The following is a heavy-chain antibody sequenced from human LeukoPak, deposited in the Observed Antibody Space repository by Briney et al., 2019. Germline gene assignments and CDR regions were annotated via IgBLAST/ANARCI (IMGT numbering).Heavy chain of an antibody. CDR1: GFTFSSYS. D-gene: IGHD2-8*01. CDR3: AQDSAGIVRNTIHDN. CDR2: ISSSSSYI. V-gene: IGHV3-21*04. J-gene: IGHJ4*02. Sequence: PGGSLRLSCAASGFTFSSYSMNWVRQAPGKGLEWVSSISSSSSYIYYADSVKGRFTISRDNAKNSLYLQMNSLRDADTAIYFCAQDSAGIVRNTIHDNWGQGTLVTVSS.